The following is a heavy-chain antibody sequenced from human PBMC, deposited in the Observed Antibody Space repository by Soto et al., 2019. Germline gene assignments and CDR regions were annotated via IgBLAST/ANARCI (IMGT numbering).Heavy chain of an antibody. CDR2: IKSNTDGGTA. CDR3: TTGIYYDILTGYHNVAY. Sequence: SLRLSCAASGLNLSHPWMTWVRQAAGKGLEWVGRIKSNTDGGTADYAAPVKGRFTISRDDSKNTVYLQMNSLKTEDTAVYYCTTGIYYDILTGYHNVAYWGQGTLVTAPQ. V-gene: IGHV3-15*01. CDR1: GLNLSHPW. J-gene: IGHJ4*02. D-gene: IGHD3-9*01.